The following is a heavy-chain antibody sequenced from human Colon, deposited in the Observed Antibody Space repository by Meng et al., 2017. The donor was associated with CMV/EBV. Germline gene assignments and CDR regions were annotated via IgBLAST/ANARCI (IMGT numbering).Heavy chain of an antibody. CDR3: ARTLGHCNSTSCPDAFDV. D-gene: IGHD2-2*01. Sequence: SCAASEFTFSTYSMNWVRQAPGRGLEWVSTISSSSTYIFYAESVKGRFTISRDNAKNSLYLQMSSLRAEDTAVYYCARTLGHCNSTSCPDAFDVWGQGTMVTVSS. J-gene: IGHJ3*01. CDR2: ISSSSTYI. CDR1: EFTFSTYS. V-gene: IGHV3-21*01.